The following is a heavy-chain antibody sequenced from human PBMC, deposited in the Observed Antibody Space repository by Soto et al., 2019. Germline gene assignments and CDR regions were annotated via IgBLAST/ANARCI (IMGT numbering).Heavy chain of an antibody. J-gene: IGHJ6*02. CDR3: ARDLGDDYDFWSGYFYYYYYGMDV. CDR1: GFTFSSYS. Sequence: GGSLRLSCAASGFTFSSYSMNWVRQAPGKGLEWVSSISSSSSYIYYAGSVKGRFTISRDNAKNSLYLQMNSLRAEDTAVYYCARDLGDDYDFWSGYFYYYYYGMDVWGQGTTVTVSS. V-gene: IGHV3-21*01. CDR2: ISSSSSYI. D-gene: IGHD3-3*01.